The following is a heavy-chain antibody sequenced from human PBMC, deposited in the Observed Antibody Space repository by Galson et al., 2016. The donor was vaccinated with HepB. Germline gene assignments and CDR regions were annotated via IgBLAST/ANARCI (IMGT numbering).Heavy chain of an antibody. CDR1: GYSFSTYW. V-gene: IGHV5-51*01. CDR2: IYPGDSNI. J-gene: IGHJ2*01. Sequence: QSGAEVTKPGESLKISCKGSGYSFSTYWIGWVRQMPGKGLEWMAIIYPGDSNIKYSPSFQGQVTISVDKSISSAYQQWSSLKASDSAMYYCARRGAYNFGWYFDLWGRGTLVTVSS. D-gene: IGHD5-24*01. CDR3: ARRGAYNFGWYFDL.